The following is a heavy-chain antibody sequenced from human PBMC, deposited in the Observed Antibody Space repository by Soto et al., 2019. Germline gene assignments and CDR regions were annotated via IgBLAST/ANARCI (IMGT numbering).Heavy chain of an antibody. CDR1: GFTFSSYG. J-gene: IGHJ4*02. Sequence: GGSLRLSCAASGFTFSSYGMHWVRQAPGKGLEWVAVISYDGSNKYYADSVKGRFTISRDNSKNTLYLQMNSLRAEDTAVYYCAKVVGYYYGSGSYYNEYYFDYWGQGTLVTVSS. CDR2: ISYDGSNK. D-gene: IGHD3-10*01. V-gene: IGHV3-30*18. CDR3: AKVVGYYYGSGSYYNEYYFDY.